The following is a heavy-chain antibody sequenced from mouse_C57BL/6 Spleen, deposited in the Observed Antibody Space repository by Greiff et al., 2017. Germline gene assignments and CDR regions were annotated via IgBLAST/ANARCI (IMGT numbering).Heavy chain of an antibody. V-gene: IGHV1-26*01. D-gene: IGHD1-1*01. CDR1: GYTFTDYY. CDR2: INPNNGGT. CDR3: ARSGYYGPGLMDD. Sequence: EVQLQQSGPELVKPGASVKISCKASGYTFTDYYMNWVKQSHGKSLEWIGDINPNNGGTSYNQKFKGKATLTVDKSSSTAYMELRSLTSEDSAVYYCARSGYYGPGLMDDWGQGTSVTVSS. J-gene: IGHJ4*01.